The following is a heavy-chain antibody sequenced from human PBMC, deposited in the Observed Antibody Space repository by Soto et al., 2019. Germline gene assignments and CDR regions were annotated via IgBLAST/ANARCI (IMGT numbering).Heavy chain of an antibody. CDR2: ISWDGGST. Sequence: PGGSLRLSCAASGFTFDDYTMHWVRQAPGKGLEWVSLISWDGGSTYYADSVKGRFTISRDNSKNSLYLQMNSLRTEDTALYYCAKDRGGYDSSGYQDYWGQGTLVTVSS. D-gene: IGHD3-22*01. CDR3: AKDRGGYDSSGYQDY. CDR1: GFTFDDYT. J-gene: IGHJ4*02. V-gene: IGHV3-43*01.